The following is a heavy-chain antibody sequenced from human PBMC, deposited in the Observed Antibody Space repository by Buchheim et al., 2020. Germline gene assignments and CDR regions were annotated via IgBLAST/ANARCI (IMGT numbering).Heavy chain of an antibody. D-gene: IGHD4-17*01. CDR3: ARGPYADYVKYVWFDP. V-gene: IGHV3-48*03. Sequence: EVQLVESGGNLVQAGGSLRLSCEASGFHFSNYEMNWVRQAPGKGLEWVSYISSGGTNIYYAGSVRGRFTISRDNAKNSVYLQMSSLRADDTAAYYCARGPYADYVKYVWFDPWGQGTL. CDR2: ISSGGTNI. J-gene: IGHJ5*02. CDR1: GFHFSNYE.